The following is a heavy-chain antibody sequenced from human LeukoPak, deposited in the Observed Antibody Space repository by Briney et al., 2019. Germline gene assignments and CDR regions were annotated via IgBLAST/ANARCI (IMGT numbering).Heavy chain of an antibody. CDR1: GFAFSFSASG. D-gene: IGHD3-10*01. CDR3: AKGSLLWFGEFPFDY. J-gene: IGHJ4*02. V-gene: IGHV3-30*02. CDR2: IQNDATEK. Sequence: GGSLRLSCTAPGFAFSFSASGIHWVRQAPGKGLEWVAFIQNDATEKSYADSVKGRCTTSRDNSKKAVYLQMNSLRAEDTAVYYCAKGSLLWFGEFPFDYWGQGTLVTVSS.